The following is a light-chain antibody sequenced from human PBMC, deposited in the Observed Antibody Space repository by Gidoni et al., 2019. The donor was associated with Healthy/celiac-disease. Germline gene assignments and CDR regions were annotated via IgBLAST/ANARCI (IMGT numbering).Light chain of an antibody. CDR1: QSVSSN. V-gene: IGKV3-15*01. Sequence: ELVMTPSPAPLSVSPGERATLSCRASQSVSSNLAWYQQTPGQAPRLLIYGASTRATGIPARFSGSGSGTEFTLTISSLQSEDFAVYYCQQYNNWPPLTFGGGTKVEIK. CDR2: GAS. CDR3: QQYNNWPPLT. J-gene: IGKJ4*01.